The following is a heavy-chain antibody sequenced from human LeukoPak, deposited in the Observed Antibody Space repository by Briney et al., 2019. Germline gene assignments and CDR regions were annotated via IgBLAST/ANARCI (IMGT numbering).Heavy chain of an antibody. Sequence: GGSLRLSCAASGFTFSSYWMSWVRQAPGKGLEWVANIKQDGSEKYYVDSVKGRFTISRDNAKNSLYLQMNSLRAEDTAAYYCAREYYDILTGYYHRAFDIWGQGTMVTVSS. D-gene: IGHD3-9*01. CDR1: GFTFSSYW. J-gene: IGHJ3*02. CDR2: IKQDGSEK. V-gene: IGHV3-7*01. CDR3: AREYYDILTGYYHRAFDI.